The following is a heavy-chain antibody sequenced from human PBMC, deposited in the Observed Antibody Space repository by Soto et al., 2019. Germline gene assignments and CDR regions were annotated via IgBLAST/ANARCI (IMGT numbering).Heavy chain of an antibody. CDR1: GFTVSSNY. J-gene: IGHJ4*02. D-gene: IGHD3-22*01. CDR2: IYSGGST. CDR3: ARETDYYDSSGSPVYYFDY. V-gene: IGHV3-66*01. Sequence: GGSLRLSCAASGFTVSSNYMSWVRQAPGKGLEWVSVIYSGGSTYYADSVKGRFTISRDNSKNTLYLQMNSLRAEDTAVYYCARETDYYDSSGSPVYYFDYWGQGTLVTVSS.